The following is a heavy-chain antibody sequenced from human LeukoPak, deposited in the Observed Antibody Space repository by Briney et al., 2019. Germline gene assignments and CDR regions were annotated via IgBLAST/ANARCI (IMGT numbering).Heavy chain of an antibody. Sequence: GGSLRLSCAASGFTFINYAMSWVRQAPGKGLEWVSAISGSGGSTHYADSVEGRFTISRDNSKNTLYLQMNSLRAEDTAVYFCAKGPYSNLRYYYMDVWGKGTTVTVSS. CDR3: AKGPYSNLRYYYMDV. D-gene: IGHD4-11*01. CDR2: ISGSGGST. V-gene: IGHV3-23*01. J-gene: IGHJ6*03. CDR1: GFTFINYA.